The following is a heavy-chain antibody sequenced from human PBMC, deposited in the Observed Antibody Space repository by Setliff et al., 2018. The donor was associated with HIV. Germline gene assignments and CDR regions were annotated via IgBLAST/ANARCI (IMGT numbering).Heavy chain of an antibody. CDR2: IYYSGSA. J-gene: IGHJ4*02. V-gene: IGHV4-31*01. CDR3: ARGGAFCGRDSCYYLDY. D-gene: IGHD2-21*02. Sequence: SETLSLTCTVSGDSIDRSNFFWTWIRQHPGKGLEWIGYIYYSGSATYNPSLKSQASISVDTSRNEFSLKLSSVTAADTTVYFCARGGAFCGRDSCYYLDYWGQGNPVTVSS. CDR1: GDSIDRSNFF.